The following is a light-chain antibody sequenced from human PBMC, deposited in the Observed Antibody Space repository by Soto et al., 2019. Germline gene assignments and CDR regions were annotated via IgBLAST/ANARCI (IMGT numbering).Light chain of an antibody. Sequence: EIVLTQSPGTLSLSPVERATLSCRASQSVSSSYLAWYQQKPGQAPRLLIYGASSRATGIPDRFSGSGSGTDFTLTISRLEPEDFAVYYCQQYGSPPINFGQGTRLEIK. J-gene: IGKJ5*01. CDR2: GAS. CDR1: QSVSSSY. CDR3: QQYGSPPIN. V-gene: IGKV3-20*01.